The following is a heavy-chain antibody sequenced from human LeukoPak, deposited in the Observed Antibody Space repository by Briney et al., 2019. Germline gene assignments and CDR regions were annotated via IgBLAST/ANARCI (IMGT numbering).Heavy chain of an antibody. CDR3: ARDTAGAPWISECPH. D-gene: IGHD3-3*01. V-gene: IGHV1-2*02. Sequence: GASVKVSCKASGYTFTGYYMHWVRQAPGQGLEWMGWINPNSGGTNYAQKIQGRVTMTRDTSISTAYMELSRLRSDDTAVYYCARDTAGAPWISECPHWGQGTLVTVSS. CDR2: INPNSGGT. CDR1: GYTFTGYY. J-gene: IGHJ4*02.